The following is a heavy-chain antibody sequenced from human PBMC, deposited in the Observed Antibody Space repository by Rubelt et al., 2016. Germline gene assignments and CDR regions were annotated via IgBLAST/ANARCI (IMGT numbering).Heavy chain of an antibody. J-gene: IGHJ5*01. V-gene: IGHV3-9*01. Sequence: EVQLVESGGGLVQPGRSLRLSCAASGFSFDDYGMHWVRPAPGKGLECVSGITWSSKRLGYADSVKGRFTISRDNAKSSLVLQMNSMRIEDTALSYCVKELDSGWLEDSGFDSWGQGIMVIVSS. D-gene: IGHD6-19*01. CDR3: VKELDSGWLEDSGFDS. CDR2: ITWSSKRL. CDR1: GFSFDDYG.